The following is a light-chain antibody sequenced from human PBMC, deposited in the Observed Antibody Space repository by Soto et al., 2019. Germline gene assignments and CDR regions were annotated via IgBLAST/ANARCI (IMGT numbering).Light chain of an antibody. CDR2: DGS. CDR1: YSDVGSYNL. V-gene: IGLV2-23*01. CDR3: CSYAGGDTML. Sequence: QSALTQPASVSGSPGQSITISCTGTYSDVGSYNLVSWYQQLPGKAPKVIISDGSKRPSGISNRFSVYKSGNTASLTISGLQAEDEADYYCCSYAGGDTMLFGGGTKLTVL. J-gene: IGLJ2*01.